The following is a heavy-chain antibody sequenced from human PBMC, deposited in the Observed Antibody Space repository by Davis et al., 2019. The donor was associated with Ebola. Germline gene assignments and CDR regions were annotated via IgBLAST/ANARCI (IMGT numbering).Heavy chain of an antibody. Sequence: GGSLRLSCAASGFTFDDYAMHWVRQAPGKGLEWVSGISWNSGSIGYADSVKGRFTISRDNAKNSLYLQMNSLRDEDTAVYYCAGVGATPYWGQGTLVTVSS. CDR2: ISWNSGSI. CDR1: GFTFDDYA. V-gene: IGHV3-9*01. CDR3: AGVGATPY. J-gene: IGHJ4*02. D-gene: IGHD1-26*01.